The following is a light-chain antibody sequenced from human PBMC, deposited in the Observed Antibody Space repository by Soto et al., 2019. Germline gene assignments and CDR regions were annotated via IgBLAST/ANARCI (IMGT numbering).Light chain of an antibody. Sequence: QSVLTQSPSASASLGASVNLTCTLSSGHSSYAIAWHQQQPEKGPRYLMKVNSDGSHYKGDGIPDRFSGSSSGADRHLTISSLQSEDEADYYCQSWGTGIHVVFGGGTKLTVL. J-gene: IGLJ2*01. CDR2: VNSDGSH. V-gene: IGLV4-69*01. CDR3: QSWGTGIHVV. CDR1: SGHSSYA.